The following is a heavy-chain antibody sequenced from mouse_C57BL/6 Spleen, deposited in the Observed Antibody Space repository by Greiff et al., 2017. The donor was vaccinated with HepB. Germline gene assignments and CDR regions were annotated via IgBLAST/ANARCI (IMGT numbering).Heavy chain of an antibody. CDR3: ARRDDGYLHWYFDV. CDR2: IDPSDSYT. D-gene: IGHD2-3*01. Sequence: QVQLQQPGAELVMPGASVKLSCKASGYTFTSYWMHWVKQRPGQGLEWIGEIDPSDSYTNYNQKFKGKSTLTVDKSSSTAYMQLSSLTSEDSAVYYCARRDDGYLHWYFDVWGTGTTVTVSS. J-gene: IGHJ1*03. V-gene: IGHV1-69*01. CDR1: GYTFTSYW.